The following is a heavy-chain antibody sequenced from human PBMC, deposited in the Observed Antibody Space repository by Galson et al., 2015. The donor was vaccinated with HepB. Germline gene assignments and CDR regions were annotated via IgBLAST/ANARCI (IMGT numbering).Heavy chain of an antibody. D-gene: IGHD6-6*01. J-gene: IGHJ4*02. CDR3: AREPYSSSAFDN. Sequence: SLRLSCAASAFTISDPYMVWVRQAPGKGLEWVGRSRDKANSYTTPYAASVRGRFAISRDESKNSLYLQMNSLKSEDTAVYYCAREPYSSSAFDNWGQGTLVTVSS. V-gene: IGHV3-72*01. CDR2: SRDKANSYTT. CDR1: AFTISDPY.